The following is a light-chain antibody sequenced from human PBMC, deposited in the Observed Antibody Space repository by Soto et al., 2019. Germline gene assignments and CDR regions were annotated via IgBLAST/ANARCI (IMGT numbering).Light chain of an antibody. Sequence: QSVLTQPPSASGSPGQSVPISCTGTSSDVGGYNYVSWYQQHPGKAPKVMIYEVSKRPSGVPDRFSGSKSGNTASLTVSGLQAEDEADYYCSSYAGSKNLLFGGGTKLTVL. CDR2: EVS. CDR1: SSDVGGYNY. J-gene: IGLJ2*01. V-gene: IGLV2-8*01. CDR3: SSYAGSKNLL.